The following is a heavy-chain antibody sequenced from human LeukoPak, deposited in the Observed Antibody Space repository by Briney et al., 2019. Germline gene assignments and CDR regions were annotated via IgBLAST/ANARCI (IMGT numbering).Heavy chain of an antibody. CDR2: INAGNGDT. CDR1: GYTFSNYV. V-gene: IGHV1-3*01. CDR3: ARDPTQQLGGPGWFDP. J-gene: IGHJ5*02. D-gene: IGHD6-13*01. Sequence: GASVKVSCKASGYTFSNYVLYWVRQAPGLRLEWMGWINAGNGDTKYSQKLQGRVTITRDTSATTVYMELSSLRSEDTAVYYCARDPTQQLGGPGWFDPWGQGTLVTVSS.